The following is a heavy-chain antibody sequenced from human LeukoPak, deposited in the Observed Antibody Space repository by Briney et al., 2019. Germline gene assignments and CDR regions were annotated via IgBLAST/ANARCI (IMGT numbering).Heavy chain of an antibody. V-gene: IGHV3-30-3*01. D-gene: IGHD1-26*01. Sequence: GGSLRLSCAASGFTFSSYAMHWVRQAPGKGLEWVAVISYDGSNKYYADSVKGRFTISRDNSKNTLYLQTNSLRAEDTAVYYCARATLQRRPSGSLNHGYWGQGTLVTVSS. CDR1: GFTFSSYA. CDR2: ISYDGSNK. J-gene: IGHJ4*02. CDR3: ARATLQRRPSGSLNHGY.